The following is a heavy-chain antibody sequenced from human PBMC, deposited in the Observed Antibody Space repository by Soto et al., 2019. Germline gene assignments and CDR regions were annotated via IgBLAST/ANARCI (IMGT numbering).Heavy chain of an antibody. CDR2: IIPILGIA. CDR3: ARRSAAKDYYYYGMDV. Sequence: QVQLVQSGAEVKKPGSSVKVSCKASGGTFSSYTSSWVRQAPGQGLALMGRIIPILGIANYAQKFQGRVTITEDKSPSTAYMGLTSLKSENTAVYSFARRSAAKDYYYYGMDVWGQGTTVTVSS. D-gene: IGHD2-2*01. V-gene: IGHV1-69*02. CDR1: GGTFSSYT. J-gene: IGHJ6*02.